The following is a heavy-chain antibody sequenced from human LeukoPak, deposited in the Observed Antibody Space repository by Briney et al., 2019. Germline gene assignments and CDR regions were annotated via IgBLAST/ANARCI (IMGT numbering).Heavy chain of an antibody. D-gene: IGHD2-15*01. CDR2: INHSGST. V-gene: IGHV4-34*01. CDR3: ARSYRGYCSGGSCYNCGY. Sequence: SETLSLTCAVYGGSFSGYYWSWIRQPPGKGLEWIGEINHSGSTNYNPSLKSRVTISVDTSKNQFSLKLSSVTAADTAVYYCARSYRGYCSGGSCYNCGYWGQGTLVTVSS. J-gene: IGHJ4*02. CDR1: GGSFSGYY.